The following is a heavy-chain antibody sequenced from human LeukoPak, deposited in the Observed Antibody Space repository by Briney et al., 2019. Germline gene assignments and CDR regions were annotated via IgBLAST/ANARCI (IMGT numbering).Heavy chain of an antibody. CDR2: INHGGST. J-gene: IGHJ3*02. CDR1: DGYLSAYY. Sequence: SETLSLTCNVYDGYLSAYYWSWIRQTPGKGLEWIGEINHGGSTNYHQSLRSRVTLSVDTSKMQFSLRLYSVTAADTAVYYCARVLVTRGDAFDIWGQGTMVTVSS. V-gene: IGHV4-34*01. CDR3: ARVLVTRGDAFDI. D-gene: IGHD2-21*02.